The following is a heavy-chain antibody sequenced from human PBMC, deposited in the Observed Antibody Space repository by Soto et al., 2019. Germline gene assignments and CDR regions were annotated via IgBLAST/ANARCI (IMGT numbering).Heavy chain of an antibody. CDR3: AKDLRAAAGTTFYYYYYGMDV. CDR2: ISGSGGST. V-gene: IGHV3-23*01. D-gene: IGHD6-13*01. CDR1: GFTFSSYA. J-gene: IGHJ6*02. Sequence: EVQLLESGGGLVQPGGSLRLSCAASGFTFSSYAMSWVRQAPGKGLEWVSAISGSGGSTYYADSVKGRFTISRDNSKNTLYLHMNSLRAEDTAVYYCAKDLRAAAGTTFYYYYYGMDVWGQGTTVTVSS.